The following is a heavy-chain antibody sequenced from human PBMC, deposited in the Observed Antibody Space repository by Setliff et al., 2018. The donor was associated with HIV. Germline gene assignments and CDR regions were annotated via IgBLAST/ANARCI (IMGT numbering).Heavy chain of an antibody. Sequence: PSETLSLTCTVSGSSISSGYYWGWIRQPPGKGLEWIGTIYHSGSTYYNPSLKSRVTISVDASKNQFSLNLTSVTAADTAVYYCSRLGFHCKNAFFPPYWGQGTLVTVSS. CDR3: SRLGFHCKNAFFPPY. CDR2: IYHSGST. V-gene: IGHV4-38-2*02. J-gene: IGHJ4*02. CDR1: GSSISSGYY. D-gene: IGHD2-15*01.